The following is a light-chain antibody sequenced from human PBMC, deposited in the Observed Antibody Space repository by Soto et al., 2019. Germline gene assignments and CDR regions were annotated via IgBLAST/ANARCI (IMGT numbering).Light chain of an antibody. J-gene: IGKJ5*01. Sequence: EIVRTQSPATLSVSPGERANLSCRASQSVSSYLAWYQQKPGQAPRLLIYDASTRATGIPARFSGSGSGTEFTLTISGLQSEDFAVECCQTYDSWPLFGQGTRREIK. CDR3: QTYDSWPL. CDR1: QSVSSY. V-gene: IGKV3-15*01. CDR2: DAS.